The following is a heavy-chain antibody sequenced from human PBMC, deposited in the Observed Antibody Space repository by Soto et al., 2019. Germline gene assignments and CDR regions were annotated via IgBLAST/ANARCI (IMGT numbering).Heavy chain of an antibody. CDR1: GYTFRSYD. V-gene: IGHV1-8*01. CDR3: ARAYGAGAFDF. J-gene: IGHJ5*01. D-gene: IGHD3-10*01. CDR2: VNPNTGNT. Sequence: QVQLVQSGAEVKKPGASVKVSCTGSGYTFRSYDIHWVRQATGQGLEWMGWVNPNTGNTGCAQKFQGRVTMTRDMSKSSAYMELNSLTSEDTAIYYCARAYGAGAFDFWGQGTLVSVSS.